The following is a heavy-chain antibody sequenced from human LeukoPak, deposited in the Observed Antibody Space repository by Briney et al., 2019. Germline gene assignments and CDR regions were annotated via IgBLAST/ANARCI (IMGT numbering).Heavy chain of an antibody. CDR1: GFTFSSYG. D-gene: IGHD3-9*01. CDR2: ISYDGSNK. CDR3: AKRESHRYGGSSYFYYYGMDV. J-gene: IGHJ6*02. Sequence: GGSLRLSCAASGFTFSSYGMHWVRQAPGKGLEWVAVISYDGSNKYYADSVKGRFTISRDNSKNTLYLQMNSLRAEDTAVYYCAKRESHRYGGSSYFYYYGMDVWGQGTTVTVSS. V-gene: IGHV3-30*18.